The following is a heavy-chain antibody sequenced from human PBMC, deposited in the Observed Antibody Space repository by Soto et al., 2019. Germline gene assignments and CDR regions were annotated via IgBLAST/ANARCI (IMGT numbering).Heavy chain of an antibody. CDR3: AKTSSSWELDWFDP. V-gene: IGHV3-23*01. CDR2: ISGSGGST. CDR1: GFTFSSYA. Sequence: QPGGSLRLSCAASGFTFSSYAMSWVRQAPGKGLEWVSAISGSGGSTYYADSVKGRITISRDNSKNTLYLQINSLRAEDTAVYYCAKTSSSWELDWFDPWGQGTLVTVSS. D-gene: IGHD6-13*01. J-gene: IGHJ5*02.